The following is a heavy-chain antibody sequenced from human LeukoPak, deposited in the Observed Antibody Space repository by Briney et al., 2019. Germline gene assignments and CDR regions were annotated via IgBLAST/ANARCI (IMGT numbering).Heavy chain of an antibody. CDR3: AKDIFGSGSYYTGGLDY. D-gene: IGHD3-10*01. CDR1: GFTFDDYA. CDR2: ISWNSGSI. Sequence: GRSLRLFCAASGFTFDDYAMHWVRQAPGKGLEWVSGISWNSGSIGYADSVKGRFTISRDNAKNSLYLQMNSLRAEDTALYYCAKDIFGSGSYYTGGLDYWGQGTLVTVSS. V-gene: IGHV3-9*01. J-gene: IGHJ4*02.